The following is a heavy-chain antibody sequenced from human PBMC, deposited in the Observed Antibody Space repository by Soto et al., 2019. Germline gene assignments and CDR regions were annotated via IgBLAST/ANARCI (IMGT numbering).Heavy chain of an antibody. V-gene: IGHV3-23*01. CDR1: GFTFNNYA. CDR3: AKLGSSAWSPHYYFDY. J-gene: IGHJ4*02. D-gene: IGHD3-10*01. CDR2: ITGSGSDT. Sequence: GGSLRLSCAASGFTFNNYAMGWVRQAPEKGLDWVSAITGSGSDTYYLDSVKGRFTISRDNSKNKLFLQVNSLRAEDTAIYYCAKLGSSAWSPHYYFDYWGQGTLVTVSS.